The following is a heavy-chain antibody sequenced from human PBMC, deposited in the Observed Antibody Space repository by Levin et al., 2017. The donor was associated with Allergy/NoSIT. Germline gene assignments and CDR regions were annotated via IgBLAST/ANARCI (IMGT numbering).Heavy chain of an antibody. CDR1: GYTFNKYA. J-gene: IGHJ4*02. Sequence: KAGGSLRLSCKASGYTFNKYALHWVRQAPGQSLEWMAWINGGNGDRKISQSFQGRVTITRDTSASTAYMELSSLRSEDTAIYYCARRADGYCTITNCPTPFDYWGQGTLVTVSS. CDR3: ARRADGYCTITNCPTPFDY. V-gene: IGHV1-3*01. CDR2: INGGNGDR. D-gene: IGHD2-2*03.